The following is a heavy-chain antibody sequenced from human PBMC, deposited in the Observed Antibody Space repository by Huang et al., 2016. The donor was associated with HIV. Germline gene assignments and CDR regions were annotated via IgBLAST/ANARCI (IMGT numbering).Heavy chain of an antibody. CDR1: GYTFSNFG. D-gene: IGHD5-18*01. V-gene: IGHV1-18*01. CDR3: ARGGGIQLWLLGYYYMDV. J-gene: IGHJ6*03. Sequence: QVQLVQSGAEVKKSGASVKVSCKASGYTFSNFGISWVRQAPGQGLEWVGWISVYNGNTKFAQKFQGRLTMTTDTSTSTAYMELRSLRSDDTAVYYCARGGGIQLWLLGYYYMDVWGNGTTVTVSS. CDR2: ISVYNGNT.